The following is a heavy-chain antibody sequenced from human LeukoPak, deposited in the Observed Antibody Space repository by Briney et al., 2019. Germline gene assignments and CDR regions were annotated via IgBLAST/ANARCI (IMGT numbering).Heavy chain of an antibody. CDR1: GYNFNNYW. J-gene: IGHJ4*02. D-gene: IGHD4-23*01. Sequence: GESLKISCQGSGYNFNNYWIGWVRQMPGKGLEWMGIIYPADSDTRYSPSFQGQVTISADKSISTAYLQWSSLKASDTAMYYCARQRRGGNYYFDSRGQGTLVTVSS. CDR3: ARQRRGGNYYFDS. CDR2: IYPADSDT. V-gene: IGHV5-51*01.